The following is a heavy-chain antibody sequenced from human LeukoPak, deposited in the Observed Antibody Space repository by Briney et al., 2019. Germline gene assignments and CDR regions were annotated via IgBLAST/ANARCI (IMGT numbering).Heavy chain of an antibody. CDR3: ARDCGGDCYGAFDI. V-gene: IGHV1-18*01. D-gene: IGHD2-21*01. CDR1: GYTFTSYG. J-gene: IGHJ3*02. Sequence: ASVKVSCKASGYTFTSYGISWVRQAPGQGLEWMGWISAYNGNTNYAQKLQSRVTMTTDTSTSTAYMELRSLRSDDTAVYYCARDCGGDCYGAFDIWGQGTMVTVSS. CDR2: ISAYNGNT.